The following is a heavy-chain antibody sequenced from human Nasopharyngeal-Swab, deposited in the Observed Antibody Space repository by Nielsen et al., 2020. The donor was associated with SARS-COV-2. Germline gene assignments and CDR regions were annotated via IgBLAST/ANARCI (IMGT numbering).Heavy chain of an antibody. J-gene: IGHJ4*02. CDR1: GGTFSSYA. CDR3: ARTYYYGSGSYYNFDY. V-gene: IGHV1-69*13. Sequence: SVKVSCKASGGTFSSYAISWVRQAPGQGLEWMGGIIPIFGTANYAQKFQRRVTITADESTSTAYMELSSLRSEDTAVYYCARTYYYGSGSYYNFDYWGQGTLVTVSS. D-gene: IGHD3-10*01. CDR2: IIPIFGTA.